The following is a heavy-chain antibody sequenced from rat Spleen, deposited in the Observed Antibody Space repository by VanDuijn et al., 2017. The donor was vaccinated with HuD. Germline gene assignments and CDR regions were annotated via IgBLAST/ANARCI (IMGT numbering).Heavy chain of an antibody. CDR1: GFTFSDYN. D-gene: IGHD1-5*01. V-gene: IGHV5-7*01. CDR3: ATDTTLYFDY. Sequence: EVQLVESGGGLVQPGRSLKLSCAASGFTFSDYNMAWVRQAPKKGLEWVATISYGDSSGHSGTYYRDSVRGRFTISRDNAKSTLYLQMDSLRSEDTATYYCATDTTLYFDYWGQGVMVTVSS. CDR2: ISYGDSSGHSGT. J-gene: IGHJ2*01.